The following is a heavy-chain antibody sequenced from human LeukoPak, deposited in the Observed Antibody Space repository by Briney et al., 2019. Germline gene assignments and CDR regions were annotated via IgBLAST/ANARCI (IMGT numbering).Heavy chain of an antibody. V-gene: IGHV4-59*08. J-gene: IGHJ4*02. CDR1: GGSLTSYY. Sequence: SETLSLTCSVSGGSLTSYYWSWIRQSPGKALEWIGYIYYRGNTNYNPSLKSRVTISVDTSTKQFSLRLSSVTAADTAVYYCARLTSGTHPNFDYWGQGTLVTVSS. CDR3: ARLTSGTHPNFDY. D-gene: IGHD3-10*01. CDR2: IYYRGNT.